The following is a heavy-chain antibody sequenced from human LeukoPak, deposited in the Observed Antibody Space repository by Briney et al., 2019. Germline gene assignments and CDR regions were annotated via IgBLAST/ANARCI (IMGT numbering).Heavy chain of an antibody. CDR1: GGSVSSGSYY. Sequence: SETLSLTCTVSGGSVSSGSYYWSWIRQPPGKGLEWIGYIYYSGSTNYNPPLKSRVTISVDTSKNQFSLKLSSVTAADTAVYYCARGEMATIGSYYFDYWGQGTLVTVSS. CDR2: IYYSGST. CDR3: ARGEMATIGSYYFDY. J-gene: IGHJ4*02. V-gene: IGHV4-61*01. D-gene: IGHD5-24*01.